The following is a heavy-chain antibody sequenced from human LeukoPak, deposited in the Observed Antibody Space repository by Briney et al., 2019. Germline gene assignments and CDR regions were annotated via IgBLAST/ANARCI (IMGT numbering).Heavy chain of an antibody. D-gene: IGHD5-12*01. CDR1: GGSISSYY. J-gene: IGHJ4*01. V-gene: IGHV4-59*01. CDR3: ARAGDRSGDDYAEFDY. Sequence: SETLSLTCTVSGGSISSYYWSWIRQPPGKGLEWIGYIYYSGSTNYNPSLKSRVTISVDTSKNQFSLKLSSVTAADTAVYYCARAGDRSGDDYAEFDYWGPGTLVTVSS. CDR2: IYYSGST.